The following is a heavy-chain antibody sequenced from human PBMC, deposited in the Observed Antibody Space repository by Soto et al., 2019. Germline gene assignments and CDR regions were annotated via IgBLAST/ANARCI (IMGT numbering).Heavy chain of an antibody. CDR2: IYYSGST. Sequence: SETLSLTCTVSGGSISSGGYYWSWIRQHPGKGLEWIGYIYYSGSTYYNPSLKSRVTISVDTSKNQFSLKLSSVTAADTAVYYCARSEGSSWYYYDYWGQGTLVTVSS. D-gene: IGHD6-13*01. J-gene: IGHJ4*02. CDR1: GGSISSGGYY. CDR3: ARSEGSSWYYYDY. V-gene: IGHV4-31*03.